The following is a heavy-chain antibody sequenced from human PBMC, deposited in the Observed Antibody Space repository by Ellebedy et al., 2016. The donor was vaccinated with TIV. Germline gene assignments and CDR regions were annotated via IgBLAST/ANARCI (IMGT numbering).Heavy chain of an antibody. CDR2: ISPTSGSTI. D-gene: IGHD3-16*01. J-gene: IGHJ3*01. V-gene: IGHV3-48*02. Sequence: GGSLRLXXAVSGFTFTSYSMKWVRQTQGKGLEWVSYISPTSGSTIYYADSVKGRFTISRDNAKNSVYLQMNSLRDEDTAVYYCTRGGLDNSFDVWGQGTMVTVSS. CDR3: TRGGLDNSFDV. CDR1: GFTFTSYS.